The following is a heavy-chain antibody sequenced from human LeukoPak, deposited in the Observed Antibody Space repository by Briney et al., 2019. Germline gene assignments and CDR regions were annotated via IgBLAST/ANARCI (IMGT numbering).Heavy chain of an antibody. CDR1: GASIRSYS. Sequence: SETLSLTCSVSGASIRSYSWSWLRQPAGKGLEWIGRIYTSGSTNYNPSLKSRVTMSVDTSKNQFSLKLSSVTAADTAVYYCAASLVAEDAFDIWGQGTMVTVSS. D-gene: IGHD2-15*01. J-gene: IGHJ3*02. CDR3: AASLVAEDAFDI. V-gene: IGHV4-4*07. CDR2: IYTSGST.